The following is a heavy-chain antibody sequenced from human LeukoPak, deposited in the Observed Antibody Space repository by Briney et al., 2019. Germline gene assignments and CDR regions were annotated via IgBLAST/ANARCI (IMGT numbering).Heavy chain of an antibody. J-gene: IGHJ4*02. CDR3: ARGWGYSGYDLPNDY. CDR2: INAGNGNT. CDR1: GYTFTSYA. D-gene: IGHD5-12*01. V-gene: IGHV1-3*03. Sequence: GASVKVSCKASGYTFTSYAVHWVRQAPGQRLEWMGWINAGNGNTKYSQEFQGRVTITRDTSASTAYMELSSLRSEDMAVYYCARGWGYSGYDLPNDYWGQGTLVTVSS.